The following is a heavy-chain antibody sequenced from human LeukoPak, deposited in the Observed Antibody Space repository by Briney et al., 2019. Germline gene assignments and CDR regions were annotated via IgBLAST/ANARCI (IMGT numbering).Heavy chain of an antibody. D-gene: IGHD5-12*01. V-gene: IGHV1-2*02. CDR2: INPNSGGT. Sequence: ASVKVSCKASGHTFTGYYMHWVRQAPGQGLEWMGWINPNSGGTNYAQKCQGRVAMTRDTSISTAYMELSRLRSDDTAVYYCARGGGYSGYDWAFGYWGQGTLVTVSS. J-gene: IGHJ4*02. CDR1: GHTFTGYY. CDR3: ARGGGYSGYDWAFGY.